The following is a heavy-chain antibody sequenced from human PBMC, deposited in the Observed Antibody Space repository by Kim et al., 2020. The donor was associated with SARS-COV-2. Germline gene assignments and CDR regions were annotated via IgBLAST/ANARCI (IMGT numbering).Heavy chain of an antibody. CDR3: ARDVYARGSGSLDY. D-gene: IGHD3-10*01. J-gene: IGHJ4*02. Sequence: GGSLRLSCAASGFTFSSYAMHWVRQAPGKGLEWVAVISYDGSNKYYADSVKGRFTISRDNSKNTLYLQMNSLRAEDTAVYYCARDVYARGSGSLDYWGQGTLVTVSS. CDR2: ISYDGSNK. V-gene: IGHV3-30-3*01. CDR1: GFTFSSYA.